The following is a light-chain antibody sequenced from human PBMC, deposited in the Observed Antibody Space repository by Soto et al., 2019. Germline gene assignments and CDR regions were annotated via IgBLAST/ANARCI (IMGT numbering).Light chain of an antibody. V-gene: IGLV4-69*01. CDR3: QTWGTGSAIVV. CDR2: VNSGGSH. Sequence: QSVLTQSPSASASLGASVKLTCTLSSGHSNYAIAWHQQQPEKGPRYLMKVNSGGSHIKGDGIPDRFSGSSSGAERYLFISSTHSEDEADYFCQTWGTGSAIVVFGGGTQLTVL. CDR1: SGHSNYA. J-gene: IGLJ7*01.